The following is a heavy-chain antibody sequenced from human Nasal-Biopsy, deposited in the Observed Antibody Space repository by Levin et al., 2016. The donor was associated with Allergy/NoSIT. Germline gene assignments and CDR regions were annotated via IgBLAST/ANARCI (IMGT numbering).Heavy chain of an antibody. Sequence: SETLSLTCTVSGASMRRSEYSWGWIRQPPGKGLEWIGSVHQSGYTSYSPSLKSRVTISMNTSKKQFFLQLDSVTAADTAIYFCARRESLPAGMDNWFDPWGQGALVTVSS. CDR3: ARRESLPAGMDNWFDP. J-gene: IGHJ5*02. CDR2: VHQSGYT. D-gene: IGHD2-2*01. V-gene: IGHV4-39*01. CDR1: GASMRRSEYS.